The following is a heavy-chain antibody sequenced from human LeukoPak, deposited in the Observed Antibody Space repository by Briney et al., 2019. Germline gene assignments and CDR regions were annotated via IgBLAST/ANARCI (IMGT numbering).Heavy chain of an antibody. CDR2: IYYSGST. V-gene: IGHV4-31*11. CDR3: ARAPMDV. Sequence: SETLSLTCAVSGGSISSGGYSWSWIRQPPGKGLEWIGYIYYSGSTYYNPSLKSRVTISVDTSKNQFSLKLSSVTAADTAVYYCARAPMDVWGQGTTVTVSS. J-gene: IGHJ6*02. CDR1: GGSISSGGYS.